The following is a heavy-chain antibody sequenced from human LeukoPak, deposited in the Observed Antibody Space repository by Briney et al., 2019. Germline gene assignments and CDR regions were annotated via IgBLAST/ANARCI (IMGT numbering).Heavy chain of an antibody. CDR1: GFTFSTYA. V-gene: IGHV3-23*01. J-gene: IGHJ4*02. Sequence: GGSLRLSCAASGFTFSTYAMSWVRQAPGKGLEWVSGISGSGGNTLYADSVKGRFTISRDNSKNTLYLQMNSLRAEDTAVYYCANYFGSGSFYNAFDYWGQGTLVTVS. CDR3: ANYFGSGSFYNAFDY. CDR2: ISGSGGNT. D-gene: IGHD3-10*01.